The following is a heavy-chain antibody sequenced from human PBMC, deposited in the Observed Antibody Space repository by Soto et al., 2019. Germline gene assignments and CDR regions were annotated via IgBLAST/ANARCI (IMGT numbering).Heavy chain of an antibody. CDR2: FDPEDGET. D-gene: IGHD3-10*01. CDR1: GYTLTELS. Sequence: ASVKVSCKVSGYTLTELSMHWVRQAPGKGLEWMGGFDPEDGETIYAQKFQGRVTMTEDTSTDTAYMELSSLRSEDTAVYYCATGWGEGVRGVNFDYWGQGTLVTVSS. V-gene: IGHV1-24*01. CDR3: ATGWGEGVRGVNFDY. J-gene: IGHJ4*02.